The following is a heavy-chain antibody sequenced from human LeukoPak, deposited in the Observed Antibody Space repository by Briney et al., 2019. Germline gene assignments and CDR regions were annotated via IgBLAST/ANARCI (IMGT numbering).Heavy chain of an antibody. V-gene: IGHV4-34*01. CDR2: SNDSGST. Sequence: PSETLSLTCAVYGGSISGYYWSWIRQPPGRGLERIGESNDSGSTNYTPSLKSRVTISLDTSKNQFSLRLRSVTAADTAVYYCARGKDDYDFWSGYPHWGQGTLVTVSS. J-gene: IGHJ4*02. CDR3: ARGKDDYDFWSGYPH. D-gene: IGHD3-3*01. CDR1: GGSISGYY.